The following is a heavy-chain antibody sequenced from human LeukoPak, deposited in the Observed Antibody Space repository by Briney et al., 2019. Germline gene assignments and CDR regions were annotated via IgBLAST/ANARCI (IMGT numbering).Heavy chain of an antibody. V-gene: IGHV4-34*01. Sequence: SETLSLTCAVYGGSFSGYYWSWIRQPPGKGLEWIGEINHSGSTNYNPSLKSRVTIPVDTSKNQFSLKLSSVTAADTAVYYCARGNPTADYWGQGTLVTVSS. CDR1: GGSFSGYY. CDR3: ARGNPTADY. J-gene: IGHJ4*02. CDR2: INHSGST.